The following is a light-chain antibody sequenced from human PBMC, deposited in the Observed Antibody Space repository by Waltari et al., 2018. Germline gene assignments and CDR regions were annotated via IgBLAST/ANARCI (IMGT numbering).Light chain of an antibody. CDR1: STNVGDYNL. CDR3: CSYSTGGSWM. V-gene: IGLV2-23*02. CDR2: YIS. J-gene: IGLJ3*02. Sequence: QSALTQPVSVSGSPGQSVTISCTGTSTNVGDYNLVSWFQHHPDQAPKLLIFYISKRPSGVSTRFSGAKSVTTASLTISGLQTEDEADYYCCSYSTGGSWMFGGGTKLTVL.